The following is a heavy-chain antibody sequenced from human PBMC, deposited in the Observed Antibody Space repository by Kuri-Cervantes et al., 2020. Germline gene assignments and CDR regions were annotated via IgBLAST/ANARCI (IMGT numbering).Heavy chain of an antibody. CDR2: ISYDGSNK. CDR3: ARVKTSIAARSIYCFDY. CDR1: GGTFSSYA. V-gene: IGHV3-30-3*01. Sequence: SCKASGGTFSSYAMHWVRQAPGKGLEWVAVISYDGSNKYYADSVKGRFTISRDNSKNTLYLQMNSLRAEDTAVYYCARVKTSIAARSIYCFDYWGQGTLVTVSS. J-gene: IGHJ4*02. D-gene: IGHD6-6*01.